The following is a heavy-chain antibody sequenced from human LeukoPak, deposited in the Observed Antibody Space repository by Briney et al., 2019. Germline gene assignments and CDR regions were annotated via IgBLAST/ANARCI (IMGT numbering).Heavy chain of an antibody. CDR3: AKDSSGWYYFDY. V-gene: IGHV3-23*01. J-gene: IGHJ4*02. CDR1: GFTFSSYA. Sequence: GGSLRLSCVASGFTFSSYAMSWVRQAPGKGLEWVSGISGTGGSTYYADSVKGRFTISRDNSKNTLYLQVNSLRAGDTAVYHCAKDSSGWYYFDYWGQGTLVTVSS. D-gene: IGHD6-19*01. CDR2: ISGTGGST.